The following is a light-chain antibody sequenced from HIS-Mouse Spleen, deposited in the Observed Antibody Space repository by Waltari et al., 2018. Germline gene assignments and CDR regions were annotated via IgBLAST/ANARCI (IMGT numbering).Light chain of an antibody. V-gene: IGLV2-23*01. J-gene: IGLJ3*02. Sequence: QSALTQPASVSGSPGQSITIPCTGTSSDVRGYILVSWYQQHPGKAPKLMIYKGSKRPSGVSNRFSGSKSGNTASLTISGLQAEDEADYYCCSYAGSSTWVFGGGTKLTVL. CDR3: CSYAGSSTWV. CDR1: SSDVRGYIL. CDR2: KGS.